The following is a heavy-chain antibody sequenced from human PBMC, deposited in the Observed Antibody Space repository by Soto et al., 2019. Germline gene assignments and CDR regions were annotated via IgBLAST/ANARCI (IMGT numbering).Heavy chain of an antibody. V-gene: IGHV1-8*01. CDR3: ARWPDGYYYYGMDV. CDR1: GYTFTSYD. CDR2: MNPNSGNT. J-gene: IGHJ6*02. Sequence: QVQLVQSGAEVKKPGASVKVSCKASGYTFTSYDINWVRQATGQGLEWMGWMNPNSGNTGYAQKSQGSVTMTRNTSISTAYMELSSLRSEDTAVYYCARWPDGYYYYGMDVWGQGTTVTVSS.